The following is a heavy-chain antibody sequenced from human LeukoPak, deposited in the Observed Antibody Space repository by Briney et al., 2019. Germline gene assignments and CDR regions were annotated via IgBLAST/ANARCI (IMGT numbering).Heavy chain of an antibody. CDR3: AKAGGTYYDILTGYPVDY. CDR2: INTDGSST. J-gene: IGHJ4*02. Sequence: GGSLRLSCAASGFTFSSYWMHWVRQAPGKGLVWVSRINTDGSSTSYADSVEGRFTISRDNSKNTLYLQMNSLRAEDTAVYYCAKAGGTYYDILTGYPVDYWGQGTLVTVSS. D-gene: IGHD3-9*01. V-gene: IGHV3-74*01. CDR1: GFTFSSYW.